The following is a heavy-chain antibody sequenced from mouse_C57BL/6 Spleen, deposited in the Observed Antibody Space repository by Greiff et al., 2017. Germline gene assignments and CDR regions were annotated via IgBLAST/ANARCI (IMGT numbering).Heavy chain of an antibody. D-gene: IGHD1-1*01. V-gene: IGHV1-82*01. CDR3: AREEITTVVDPFAY. Sequence: QVQLQQSGPELVKPGASVKISCKASGYAFSSSWMNWVKQRPGKGLEWIGRIYPGDGDTNYNGKFKGKATLTADKSSSTAYMQLSSLTSEDSAVYFCAREEITTVVDPFAYWGQGTLVTVSA. J-gene: IGHJ3*01. CDR1: GYAFSSSW. CDR2: IYPGDGDT.